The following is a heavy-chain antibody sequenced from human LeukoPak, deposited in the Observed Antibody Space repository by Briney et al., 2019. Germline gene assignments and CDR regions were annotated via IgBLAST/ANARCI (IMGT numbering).Heavy chain of an antibody. CDR3: ARGGYYYDSSGYPPPFDY. CDR1: GFTFSSYW. J-gene: IGHJ4*02. V-gene: IGHV3-74*01. D-gene: IGHD3-22*01. Sequence: GGSLRLSCAASGFTFSSYWMHWVRQAPGKGLVWVSRINSDGSSTSYADSVKGRFTISRDNAKNTLYLQMNSLRAEDTAVYYCARGGYYYDSSGYPPPFDYWGQGTLVTVSS. CDR2: INSDGSST.